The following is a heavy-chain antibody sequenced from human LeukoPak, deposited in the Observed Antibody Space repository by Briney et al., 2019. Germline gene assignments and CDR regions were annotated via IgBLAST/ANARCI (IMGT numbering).Heavy chain of an antibody. CDR1: GYSLSEVS. D-gene: IGHD6-19*01. Sequence: GASVTVSCKVSGYSLSEVSTHWVRQAPGKGLEWMGGIDPEDGEAIFAQTIQGRVTMTEDTSIDTAYMELRSLRSEDTAVYYCVTDIRSGWRNYWGQGTLITVSS. V-gene: IGHV1-24*01. CDR3: VTDIRSGWRNY. J-gene: IGHJ4*02. CDR2: IDPEDGEA.